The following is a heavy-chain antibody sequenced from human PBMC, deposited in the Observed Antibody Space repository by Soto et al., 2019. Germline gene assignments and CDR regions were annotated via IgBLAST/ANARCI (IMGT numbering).Heavy chain of an antibody. D-gene: IGHD5-12*01. Sequence: QVQLVESGGGVVQPGTSLKLSCAASGFTFSRYGMHWVRQAPGKGLEWVAVIFYDGSRKEYAASLKGRFTISRDNSKNTIYLQMNSLRADDTAMYYCVREDSDNDGNWFDSWGQGTLVTVSS. V-gene: IGHV3-33*01. CDR2: IFYDGSRK. J-gene: IGHJ5*01. CDR1: GFTFSRYG. CDR3: VREDSDNDGNWFDS.